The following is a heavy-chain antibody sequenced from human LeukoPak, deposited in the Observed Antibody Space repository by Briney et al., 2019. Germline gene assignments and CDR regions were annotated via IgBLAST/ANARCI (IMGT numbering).Heavy chain of an antibody. Sequence: PGRSLRLSCAASGFTFSSYGMHWVRQAPGKGLEWVAVISYDGSNKYYADSVKGRFTISRDNSKNTLYLQMNSLRAEDTAVYYCAKDRAGDLDIWGQGTMVTVSS. CDR2: ISYDGSNK. CDR1: GFTFSSYG. J-gene: IGHJ3*02. D-gene: IGHD3-10*01. V-gene: IGHV3-30*18. CDR3: AKDRAGDLDI.